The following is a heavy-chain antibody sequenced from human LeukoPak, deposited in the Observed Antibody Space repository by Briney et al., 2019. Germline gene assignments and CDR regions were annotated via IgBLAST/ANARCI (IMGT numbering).Heavy chain of an antibody. D-gene: IGHD4-11*01. CDR1: GGSITNTNYY. CDR3: AREWQYQFDY. V-gene: IGHV4-39*07. CDR2: VYHSGIT. J-gene: IGHJ4*02. Sequence: SQTLSLTCTVSGGSITNTNYYWAWIRQPPGEGLEWIGSVYHSGITYYTPSLKSRVSISVDTSKNQFSLKVTSVTAADTAVYYCAREWQYQFDYWGQGTLVTVSS.